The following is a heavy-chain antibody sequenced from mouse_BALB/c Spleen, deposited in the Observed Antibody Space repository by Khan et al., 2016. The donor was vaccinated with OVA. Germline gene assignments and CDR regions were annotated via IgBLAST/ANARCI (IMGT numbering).Heavy chain of an antibody. J-gene: IGHJ3*01. CDR1: GYSITSDYA. D-gene: IGHD4-1*01. CDR3: ARLGPGFAY. V-gene: IGHV3-2*02. Sequence: EVQLQESGPGLVKPSQSLSLTCTVTGYSITSDYAWNWIRQFPGNKLEWMGYIGYSGSTSYNPSLKSRISITRDPSKNQFFLRLNSVTIEDTATYYCARLGPGFAYWGQGTLVTVSA. CDR2: IGYSGST.